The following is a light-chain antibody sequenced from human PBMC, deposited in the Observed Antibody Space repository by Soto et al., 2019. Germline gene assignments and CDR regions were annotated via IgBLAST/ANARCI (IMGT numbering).Light chain of an antibody. CDR1: SSDVGGYNY. V-gene: IGLV2-14*01. Sequence: QSALTQPASVSGSPGQSITISCTGTSSDVGGYNYVSWYQQHPGKAPKLMSYDVSNRPSGVSNRFSGSKSGNTASLTISGLQAEDEADYYCSSYTSSSTLYVFGTGTKLTVL. J-gene: IGLJ1*01. CDR2: DVS. CDR3: SSYTSSSTLYV.